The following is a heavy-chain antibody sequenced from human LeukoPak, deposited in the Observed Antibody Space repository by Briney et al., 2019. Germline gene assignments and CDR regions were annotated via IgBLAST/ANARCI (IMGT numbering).Heavy chain of an antibody. CDR3: ARDRSRNYDFWSAPQYYFDY. CDR2: ISAYNGDT. J-gene: IGHJ4*02. D-gene: IGHD3-3*01. Sequence: ASVKVSCKASGYTFPNYGISWVRQAPGQGLEWMGWISAYNGDTNYAQNLQGRVTMTRDTSMSIAYMELRSLGSDDTAVYYCARDRSRNYDFWSAPQYYFDYWGLGTLVTVSS. CDR1: GYTFPNYG. V-gene: IGHV1-18*01.